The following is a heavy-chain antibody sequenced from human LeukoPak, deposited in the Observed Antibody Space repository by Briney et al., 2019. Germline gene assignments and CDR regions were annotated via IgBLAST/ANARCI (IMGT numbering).Heavy chain of an antibody. CDR2: IYYSGST. Sequence: PSETLSLTCTVSGGSISSSSHYWGWIRQPPEKRLEWIGNIYYSGSTYHNPSLKSRVTISAGTSKNQFSLKLSSVTAADTAVYYCATTTIRLGYWGQGALVTVSS. CDR3: ATTTIRLGY. J-gene: IGHJ4*02. CDR1: GGSISSSSHY. D-gene: IGHD4-17*01. V-gene: IGHV4-39*07.